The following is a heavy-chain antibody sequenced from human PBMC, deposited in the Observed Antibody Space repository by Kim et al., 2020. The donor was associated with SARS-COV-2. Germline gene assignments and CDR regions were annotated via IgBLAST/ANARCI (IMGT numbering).Heavy chain of an antibody. J-gene: IGHJ6*01. CDR1: EFTFKKYA. Sequence: GGSLRLSCAASEFTFKKYALSWVRQAPGKGLEWVAGISGSGGGTSTADSVKGRFSISIDSYNNTRFLQMHSLSAATKAAYYCLKESNDWPCSYYGMDVW. V-gene: IGHV3-23*01. CDR3: LKESNDWPCSYYGMDV. D-gene: IGHD3-9*01. CDR2: ISGSGGGT.